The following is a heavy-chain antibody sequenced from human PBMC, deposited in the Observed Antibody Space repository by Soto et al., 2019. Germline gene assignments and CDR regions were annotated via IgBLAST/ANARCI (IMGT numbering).Heavy chain of an antibody. V-gene: IGHV3-23*01. CDR2: ISPGGVST. CDR3: ARSHPGSKQAYFDY. J-gene: IGHJ4*02. Sequence: TGGSLRLSCAASGFTFSSYAMSWVRQAPGKGLEWVSTISPGGVSTYYADSVKGRFTISRDNSKNTLYLQMNSLRAEDTAVYYCARSHPGSKQAYFDYWGQGTLVTVSS. D-gene: IGHD4-4*01. CDR1: GFTFSSYA.